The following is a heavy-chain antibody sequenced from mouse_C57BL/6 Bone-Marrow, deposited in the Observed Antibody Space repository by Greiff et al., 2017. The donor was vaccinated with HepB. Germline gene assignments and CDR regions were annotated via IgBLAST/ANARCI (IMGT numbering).Heavy chain of an antibody. CDR2: ISYDGSN. J-gene: IGHJ2*01. CDR3: AREITTVAIDY. Sequence: EVKLMESGPGLVKPSQSLSLTCSVTGYSITSGYYWNWIRQFPGNKMEWMGYISYDGSNNYNPSLKNRISITRDTSKNQFFLKLNSVTTEDTATYYCAREITTVAIDYWGQGTTLTVSS. D-gene: IGHD1-1*01. CDR1: GYSITSGYY. V-gene: IGHV3-6*01.